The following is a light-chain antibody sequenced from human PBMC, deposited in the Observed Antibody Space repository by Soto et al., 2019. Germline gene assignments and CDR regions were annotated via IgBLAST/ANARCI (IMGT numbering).Light chain of an antibody. J-gene: IGKJ4*01. CDR1: QSISEF. CDR3: QPYNNWPLT. V-gene: IGKV3-15*01. CDR2: DTS. Sequence: VVLTQSPATLSLSPGERATLSCRASQSISEFLAWYQQKPGQAPRLLIYDTSTRATGVPARFSGSRSGPEFTLTINSLQSEDFAIYYCQPYNNWPLTFGGGTKVESK.